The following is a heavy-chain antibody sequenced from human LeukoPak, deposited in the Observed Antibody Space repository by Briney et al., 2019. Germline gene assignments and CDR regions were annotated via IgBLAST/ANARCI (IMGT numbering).Heavy chain of an antibody. V-gene: IGHV3-7*01. CDR2: IKQDGSEK. CDR1: GFSGSGYW. Sequence: GGSLRRSCAVSGFSGSGYWMTWVRQAPGKGREWVANIKQDGSEKNYVDSVKGRFTISRDNAETSLFLQMNSLRVEDTAVYYCAREWQGGIAAAGTRIEGDYWGQGTLVAVSS. D-gene: IGHD6-13*01. CDR3: AREWQGGIAAAGTRIEGDY. J-gene: IGHJ4*02.